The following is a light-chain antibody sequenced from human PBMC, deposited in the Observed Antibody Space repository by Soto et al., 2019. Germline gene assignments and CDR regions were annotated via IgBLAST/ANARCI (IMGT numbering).Light chain of an antibody. J-gene: IGKJ1*01. V-gene: IGKV3-20*01. Sequence: GLTQSPGTLSLSTGERATLSCRASQSVSSSYLAWYQQKPGQAPRLLIYGASSRATGIPDRFSGSGSGTDFTLTISRLEPEDFAVYYCQQYGSSVTFGQGTKVDIK. CDR1: QSVSSSY. CDR3: QQYGSSVT. CDR2: GAS.